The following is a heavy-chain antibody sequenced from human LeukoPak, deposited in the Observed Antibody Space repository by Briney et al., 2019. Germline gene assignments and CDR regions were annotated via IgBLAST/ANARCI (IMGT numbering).Heavy chain of an antibody. J-gene: IGHJ5*02. CDR2: IYWDDDK. D-gene: IGHD3-10*01. CDR1: GFSLSTSGVG. Sequence: SGPTLVKPTQTLTLTCTFSGFSLSTSGVGVGWIRQPPGRALEWLALIYWDDDKRCSPSLKSRLTITKDTSKNQVVLTMTNMDPVDTATYYCAHIESYYYDSGSYLTGGNWFDPWGQGTLVTVSS. CDR3: AHIESYYYDSGSYLTGGNWFDP. V-gene: IGHV2-5*02.